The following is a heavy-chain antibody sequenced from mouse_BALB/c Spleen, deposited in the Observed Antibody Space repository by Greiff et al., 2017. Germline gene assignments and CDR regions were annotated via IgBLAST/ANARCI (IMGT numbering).Heavy chain of an antibody. J-gene: IGHJ4*01. V-gene: IGHV14-4*02. CDR2: IDPENGDT. Sequence: GQLQQSGAELVRSGASVKLSCTASGFNITDYYMHWVKQRPEQGLVWIGWIDPENGDTEYAPKFQGKATMTADTSSNTAYLQLSSLTSEDTAVYYCKGSYYAMDYWGQGTSVTVSS. CDR1: GFNITDYY. CDR3: KGSYYAMDY.